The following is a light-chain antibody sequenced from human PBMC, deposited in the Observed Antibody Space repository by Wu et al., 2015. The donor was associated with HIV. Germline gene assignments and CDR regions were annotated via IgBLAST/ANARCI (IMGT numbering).Light chain of an antibody. Sequence: SCRASQXVSSSYLAWYQQKPGQAPRLLIYGASNRATGIPARFSGSGSGTDFTLTISSLEPEDFAVYYCQQRSNWSLTFGGGTKVEIK. CDR1: QXVSSSY. CDR2: GAS. V-gene: IGKV3D-20*02. CDR3: QQRSNWSLT. J-gene: IGKJ4*01.